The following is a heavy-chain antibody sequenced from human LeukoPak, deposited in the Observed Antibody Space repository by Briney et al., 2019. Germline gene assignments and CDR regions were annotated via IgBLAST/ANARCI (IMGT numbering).Heavy chain of an antibody. Sequence: GGSLRLSCAVSGFTFSSYWMHWVRQPPGKGLVWVSRITTDGSSTTYADSVKGRFTVSRDNAKNTLYLQMNSLRAEDTAVYYCATGFSGNGVGFWGQGTLVTVSS. CDR1: GFTFSSYW. J-gene: IGHJ4*02. CDR2: ITTDGSST. V-gene: IGHV3-74*01. D-gene: IGHD5-12*01. CDR3: ATGFSGNGVGF.